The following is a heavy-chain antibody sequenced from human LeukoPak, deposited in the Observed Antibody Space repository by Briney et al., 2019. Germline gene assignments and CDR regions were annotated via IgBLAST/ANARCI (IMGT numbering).Heavy chain of an antibody. CDR3: ARDGSTVVTSYYYYYMDV. J-gene: IGHJ6*03. CDR1: GFTFSSYS. CDR2: ISSSSSYI. D-gene: IGHD4-23*01. Sequence: PGGSLRLSCAASGFTFSSYSMNWVRQAPGKGLEWVSSISSSSSYIYYADSVKGRFTISRDNAKNSLYLQMNSLRAEDTAVYYCARDGSTVVTSYYYYYMDVWGKGTTVTVSS. V-gene: IGHV3-21*01.